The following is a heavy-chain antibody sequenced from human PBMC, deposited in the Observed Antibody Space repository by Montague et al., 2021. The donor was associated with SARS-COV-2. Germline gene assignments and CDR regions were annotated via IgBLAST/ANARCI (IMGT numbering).Heavy chain of an antibody. CDR1: GGSISSSSCY. J-gene: IGHJ2*01. CDR3: ARHYYDSSGYYSLWYFDL. Sequence: SETLSLTCTVSGGSISSSSCYWGWIRQPPGKGLEWIGSIDYSGSTYYXPSLKRRVTISVDTSENQFSLKLSSVTAADTAVYYCARHYYDSSGYYSLWYFDLWGRGTLVTVSS. CDR2: IDYSGST. V-gene: IGHV4-39*01. D-gene: IGHD3-22*01.